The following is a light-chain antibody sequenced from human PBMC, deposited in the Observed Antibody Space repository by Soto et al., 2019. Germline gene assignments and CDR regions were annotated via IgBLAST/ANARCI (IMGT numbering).Light chain of an antibody. Sequence: QSALTQPASVSGSPGQSITISCTGTSSDGGGYNYVSWYQQHPGKAPKLMIYEVTNRPSGVSNRFSAYKSGNTASLTISGLQAEDEADYYCSSYTISSTLVVFGGGTKLTVL. CDR1: SSDGGGYNY. CDR2: EVT. J-gene: IGLJ2*01. V-gene: IGLV2-14*01. CDR3: SSYTISSTLVV.